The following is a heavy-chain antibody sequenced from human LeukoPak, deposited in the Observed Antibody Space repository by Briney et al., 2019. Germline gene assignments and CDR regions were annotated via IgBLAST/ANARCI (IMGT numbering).Heavy chain of an antibody. CDR2: ISSSGSTI. CDR1: GFTFSDYY. V-gene: IGHV3-11*01. J-gene: IGHJ6*02. Sequence: GGSLRLSCAASGFTFSDYYMSWIRQAPGKGLEWVSYISSSGSTIYYADSVKGRFTISRDNAKNSLYLQMNSLRAEDTAVYYCARDPSTYRGYSGYETAYYYYGMDVWGQGTTVTVSS. CDR3: ARDPSTYRGYSGYETAYYYYGMDV. D-gene: IGHD5-12*01.